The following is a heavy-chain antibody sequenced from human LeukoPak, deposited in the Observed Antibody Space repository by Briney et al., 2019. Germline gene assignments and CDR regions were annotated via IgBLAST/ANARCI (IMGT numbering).Heavy chain of an antibody. CDR2: IRYDGSNK. CDR3: AKESRIVVVPAAISYYYMDV. J-gene: IGHJ6*03. D-gene: IGHD2-2*01. CDR1: GFTFSSYG. V-gene: IGHV3-30*02. Sequence: GGSLRLSCAASGFTFSSYGMHWVRQAPGKGLEWVAFIRYDGSNKYYADSVKGRFTISSDNSKNTLYLQMNSLRAEDTAVYYRAKESRIVVVPAAISYYYMDVWGKGTTVTISS.